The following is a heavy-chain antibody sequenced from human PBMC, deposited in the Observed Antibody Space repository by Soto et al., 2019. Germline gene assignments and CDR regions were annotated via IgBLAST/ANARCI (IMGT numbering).Heavy chain of an antibody. Sequence: GSLRVSCAAAGFIVSGSYITWVRQAPGKGLEWVSTIHPDGITYYADSVKGRFTISRDISRNILFLQMNSLGAEDTALYYCASTALTTGDGLDVWGQGTTVTASS. J-gene: IGHJ6*02. D-gene: IGHD1-1*01. CDR2: IHPDGIT. V-gene: IGHV3-53*01. CDR1: GFIVSGSY. CDR3: ASTALTTGDGLDV.